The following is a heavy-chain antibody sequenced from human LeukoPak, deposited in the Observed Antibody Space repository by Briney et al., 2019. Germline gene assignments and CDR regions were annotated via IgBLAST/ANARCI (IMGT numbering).Heavy chain of an antibody. CDR1: GFTFDDYA. Sequence: GGSLRLSCAASGFTFDDYAMHWVRQAPGKGLEWVPLISGDGGSTYYADSVKGRFTISRDNSKNSLYLQMNSLRTEDTALYYCAKEGPIGYSYGYQGGFDYWGQGTLVTVSS. J-gene: IGHJ4*02. CDR3: AKEGPIGYSYGYQGGFDY. D-gene: IGHD5-18*01. V-gene: IGHV3-43*02. CDR2: ISGDGGST.